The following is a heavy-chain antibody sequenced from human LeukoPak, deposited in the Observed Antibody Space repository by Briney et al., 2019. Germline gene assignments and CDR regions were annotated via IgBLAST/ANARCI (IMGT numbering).Heavy chain of an antibody. CDR1: GFTVNSIY. D-gene: IGHD5-24*01. CDR3: AKEGRGANNARFGIDY. V-gene: IGHV3-66*01. CDR2: IYVDGTT. Sequence: GGSLRLYCAVSGFTVNSIYMTWFRQAPGKGLEWVSVIYVDGTTIYSDSVKGRFTMTRDDSGNTLYLQLNSLRAEDTAVYYCAKEGRGANNARFGIDYWGQGTLVTVSS. J-gene: IGHJ4*02.